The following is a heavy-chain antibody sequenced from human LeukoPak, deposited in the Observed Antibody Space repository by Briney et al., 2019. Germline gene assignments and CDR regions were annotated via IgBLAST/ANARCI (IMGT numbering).Heavy chain of an antibody. Sequence: SETLSLTCTASGGSISSYYWSWIRQPPGKGLEWIGYIYYSGSTNYNPSPKSRVTISVETSKNQFSLKLSSVTAADTAVYYCARVRGKWEPLDAFDIWGEGTMVTVSS. CDR1: GGSISSYY. CDR3: ARVRGKWEPLDAFDI. J-gene: IGHJ3*02. V-gene: IGHV4-59*01. CDR2: IYYSGST. D-gene: IGHD1-26*01.